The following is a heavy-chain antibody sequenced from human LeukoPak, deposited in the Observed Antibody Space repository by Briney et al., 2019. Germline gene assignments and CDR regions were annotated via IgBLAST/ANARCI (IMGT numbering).Heavy chain of an antibody. CDR3: ARDRYVDTAREYYFDY. V-gene: IGHV4-59*12. Sequence: SETLSLTCTVSGGSISSYYWSWIRQPPGKGLEWIGYIYYSGSTYYNPSLKSRVTISVDTSKNQFSLKLSSVTAADTAVYYCARDRYVDTAREYYFDYWGQGTLVTVSS. D-gene: IGHD5-18*01. CDR1: GGSISSYY. J-gene: IGHJ4*02. CDR2: IYYSGST.